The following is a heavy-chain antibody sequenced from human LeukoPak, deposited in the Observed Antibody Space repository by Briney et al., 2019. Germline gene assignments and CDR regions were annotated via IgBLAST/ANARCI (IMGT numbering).Heavy chain of an antibody. V-gene: IGHV1-8*03. CDR1: GYTFTSYD. Sequence: GASVKVSCKASGYTFTSYDINWVRQATGQGLEWMGWMNPNSGNTGYAQKFQGRVTITRNTSISTAYMELSSLRSEDTAVYYCVREGGDSSGYYFLYWGLGTLVTVSS. J-gene: IGHJ4*02. CDR3: VREGGDSSGYYFLY. CDR2: MNPNSGNT. D-gene: IGHD3-22*01.